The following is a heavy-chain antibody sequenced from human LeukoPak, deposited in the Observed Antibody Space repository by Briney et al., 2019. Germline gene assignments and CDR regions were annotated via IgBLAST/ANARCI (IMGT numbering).Heavy chain of an antibody. V-gene: IGHV3-23*01. CDR2: ISDSGVDT. CDR1: GFTFSDYA. Sequence: PGGSLRLSCAVSGFTFSDYAMSWLRQAPGRGLEWVSAISDSGVDTYYADSVKGRFTMSRDNSKSTLYLQMNRLRAEDTAVYYCANGNSNSPKDYWGHGTLVTVSS. CDR3: ANGNSNSPKDY. J-gene: IGHJ4*01. D-gene: IGHD2-2*01.